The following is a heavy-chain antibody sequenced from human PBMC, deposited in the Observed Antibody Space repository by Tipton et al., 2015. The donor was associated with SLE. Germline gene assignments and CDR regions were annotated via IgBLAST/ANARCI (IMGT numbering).Heavy chain of an antibody. CDR1: GGSMSTYY. D-gene: IGHD3-9*01. CDR3: ARLLGTTLTTGDWFDP. J-gene: IGHJ5*02. CDR2: IYYSGGT. V-gene: IGHV4-59*01. Sequence: TLSLTCTVSGGSMSTYYWSWIRLPPGKGLEWIGYIYYSGGTSYNPSLNSRVTISVDTSRNQFSLKLTSVTAADSAVYYCARLLGTTLTTGDWFDPWGQGILVTVST.